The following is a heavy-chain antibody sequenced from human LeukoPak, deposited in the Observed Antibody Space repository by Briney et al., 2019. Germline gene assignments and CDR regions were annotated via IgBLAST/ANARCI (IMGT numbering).Heavy chain of an antibody. V-gene: IGHV3-21*01. CDR2: ISSSGSYI. J-gene: IGHJ6*03. CDR1: GFTFSDYW. CDR3: AKECTLPPNYYYYMDV. Sequence: GGSLRLSCAASGFTFSDYWMTWVRQAPGKGLEWVSSISSSGSYIYYADSVKGRFTISRDNAKNSLDLQMNSLRAEDTAVYYCAKECTLPPNYYYYMDVWGKGTTVTISS. D-gene: IGHD2-2*01.